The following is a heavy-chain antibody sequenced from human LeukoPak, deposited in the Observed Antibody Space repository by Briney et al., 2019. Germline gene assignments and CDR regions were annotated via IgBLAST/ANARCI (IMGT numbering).Heavy chain of an antibody. D-gene: IGHD3-3*01. CDR3: ARTYYDFWSGYLPFDY. CDR1: GYTFTSYD. CDR2: MNPNSGNK. J-gene: IGHJ4*02. V-gene: IGHV1-8*03. Sequence: ASVKVSCKASGYTFTSYDINWVRQATGQGLEWMGWMNPNSGNKGYAQKFQGRVTITRNTSISTAYMELSSLRSEDTAVYYCARTYYDFWSGYLPFDYWGQGTLATVSS.